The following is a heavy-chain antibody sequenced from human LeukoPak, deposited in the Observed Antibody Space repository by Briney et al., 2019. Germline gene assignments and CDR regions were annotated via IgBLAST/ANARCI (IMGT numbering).Heavy chain of an antibody. CDR1: GGSFSGYY. V-gene: IGHV4-59*10. D-gene: IGHD3-22*01. CDR2: IYTSGST. J-gene: IGHJ5*02. CDR3: ARNYYDSSGYYVGGFDP. Sequence: PSETLSLTCAVYGGSFSGYYWSWIRQPPGKGLEWIGRIYTSGSTNYNPSLKSRVTMSVDTSKNQFSLKLSSVTAADTAVYYCARNYYDSSGYYVGGFDPWGQGTLVTVSS.